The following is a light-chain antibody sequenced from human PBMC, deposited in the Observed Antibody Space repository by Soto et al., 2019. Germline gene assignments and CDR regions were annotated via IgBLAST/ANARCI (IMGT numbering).Light chain of an antibody. Sequence: QSVLAQPPSVSGAPGQRVTISCTGSSSNIGAPYDVHWYKQLPGAAPKLLIYGNINRPSGVPDRFSGSKSGTSASLAITGLRAEDEADYYCQSYDSSLSGSVFGTGTKVTVL. J-gene: IGLJ1*01. V-gene: IGLV1-40*01. CDR2: GNI. CDR1: SSNIGAPYD. CDR3: QSYDSSLSGSV.